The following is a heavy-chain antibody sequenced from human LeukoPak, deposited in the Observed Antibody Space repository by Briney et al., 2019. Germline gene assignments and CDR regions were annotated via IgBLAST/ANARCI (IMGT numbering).Heavy chain of an antibody. CDR2: IYTSGST. Sequence: PSETLSLTCTVSGGSISSGSYYWSWIRQPAGKGLEWIGRIYTSGSTNYNPSLKSRVTISVDTSKNQFSLKLSSVTAADTAVYYCARHVGLGVAARGAFDYWGQGTLVTVSS. D-gene: IGHD6-6*01. CDR3: ARHVGLGVAARGAFDY. J-gene: IGHJ4*02. V-gene: IGHV4-61*02. CDR1: GGSISSGSYY.